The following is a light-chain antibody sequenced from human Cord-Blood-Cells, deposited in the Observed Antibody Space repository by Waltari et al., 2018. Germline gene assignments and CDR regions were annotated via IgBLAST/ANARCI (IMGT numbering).Light chain of an antibody. CDR2: GAS. CDR1: QSVSSN. CDR3: QQYNNWPPIT. V-gene: IGKV3-15*01. J-gene: IGKJ5*01. Sequence: EIVMTHSPATLSVSPGESATLSCRASQSVSSNLAWYQQKPGQAPRLLICGASTRATGIPARFSGSGSGTEFTLTISSLQSEDFAVYYCQQYNNWPPITFGQGTRLEIK.